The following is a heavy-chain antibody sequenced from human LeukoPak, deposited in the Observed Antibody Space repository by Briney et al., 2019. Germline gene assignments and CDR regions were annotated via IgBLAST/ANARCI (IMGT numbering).Heavy chain of an antibody. CDR3: AREGLDLWSGYLQD. V-gene: IGHV4-4*07. CDR2: INAKGDI. D-gene: IGHD3-3*01. CDR1: GGSIGSYY. Sequence: SETLSLTCNVSGGSIGSYYWTWVRQPAGSGLEWIGRINAKGDINYNPSLKSRVTMSVDTSKNQFSLKMTSLTAPDTAVYFCAREGLDLWSGYLQDWGRGTLVTVSS. J-gene: IGHJ4*02.